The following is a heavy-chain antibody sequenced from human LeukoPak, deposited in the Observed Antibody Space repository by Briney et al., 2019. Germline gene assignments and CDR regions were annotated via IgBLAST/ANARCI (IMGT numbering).Heavy chain of an antibody. D-gene: IGHD1-26*01. CDR1: GFTFDDYA. CDR3: AKSVGATVGGLFDY. J-gene: IGHJ4*02. Sequence: GGSLRLSCAASGFTFDDYAMHWVRQAPGKGLEWVSGISWNSGSIGYADSVKGRFTISRDNAKNSLYLQMNSLRAEDMALYYCAKSVGATVGGLFDYWGQGTLVTVSS. CDR2: ISWNSGSI. V-gene: IGHV3-9*03.